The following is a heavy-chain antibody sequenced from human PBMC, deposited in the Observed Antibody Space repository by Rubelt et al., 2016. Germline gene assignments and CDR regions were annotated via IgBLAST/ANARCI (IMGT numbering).Heavy chain of an antibody. CDR3: ARDTRYSSSSNFDY. D-gene: IGHD6-13*01. V-gene: IGHV1-69*04. CDR2: IIPILGIA. CDR1: GYTFTSYG. Sequence: QVQLVQSGAEVKKPGASVKVSCKASGYTFTSYGISWVRQAPGQGLEWMGRIIPILGIANYAQKFQGRVTITADKSTSTAYMELSSLRSEDTAVYYCARDTRYSSSSNFDYWGQGTLVTVSS. J-gene: IGHJ4*02.